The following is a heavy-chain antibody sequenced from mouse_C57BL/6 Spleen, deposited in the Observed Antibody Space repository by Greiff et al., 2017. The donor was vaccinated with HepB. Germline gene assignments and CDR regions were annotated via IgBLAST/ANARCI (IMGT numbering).Heavy chain of an antibody. Sequence: VQLQQPGTELVKPGASVKLSCKASGYTFTSYWMHWVKQRPGQGLEWIGNINPSNGGTNYNEKFKSKATLTVDKSSSTAYMQLSSLTSEDSAVYYCAREDHWDDYAMDYWGQGTSVTVSS. CDR2: INPSNGGT. V-gene: IGHV1-53*01. CDR1: GYTFTSYW. D-gene: IGHD4-1*01. CDR3: AREDHWDDYAMDY. J-gene: IGHJ4*01.